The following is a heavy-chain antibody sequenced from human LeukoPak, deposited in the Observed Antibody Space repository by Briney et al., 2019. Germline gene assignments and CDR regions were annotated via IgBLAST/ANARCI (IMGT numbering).Heavy chain of an antibody. Sequence: GGSLRLSCAASGFTFSRYWMSWVRQAPGKGLEWVANIKEDGSEKYYVDSVKGRLTISRYNAKNSLSLQIKSLRAEDTAVYYCARQKAVVVVAATPDEDYGDYVDYYYYMDVWGKGTTVTVSS. D-gene: IGHD2-15*01. J-gene: IGHJ6*03. V-gene: IGHV3-7*01. CDR2: IKEDGSEK. CDR1: GFTFSRYW. CDR3: ARQKAVVVVAATPDEDYGDYVDYYYYMDV.